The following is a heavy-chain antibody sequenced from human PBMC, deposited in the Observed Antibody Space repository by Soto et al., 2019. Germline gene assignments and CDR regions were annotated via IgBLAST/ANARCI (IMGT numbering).Heavy chain of an antibody. CDR1: GFTFSNSA. CDR3: VREVSGWSFRGSFDV. Sequence: GGSLRLSCAASGFTFSNSAMNWVRQVPGEGLEWVSVISGDGGSASHAESVQGRFTISRDNSMNTLYLQMHSLRAEDTAIYYCVREVSGWSFRGSFDVWGRGTMVTVSS. D-gene: IGHD6-19*01. V-gene: IGHV3-23*01. J-gene: IGHJ3*01. CDR2: ISGDGGSA.